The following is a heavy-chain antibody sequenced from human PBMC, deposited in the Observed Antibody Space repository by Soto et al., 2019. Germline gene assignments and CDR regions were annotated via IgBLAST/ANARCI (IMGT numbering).Heavy chain of an antibody. CDR3: ARFTGITVGCLDWELDSLDD. CDR1: GATLRDHY. CDR2: IYDSGTT. Sequence: NPSETLCLTGTVSGATLRDHYWSWVRQPPGKGLEWIGYIYDSGTTNYNPSLKSRVTISIDPSKIQFSLRLTSVTAADTAVYFCARFTGITVGCLDWELDSLDDWGQG. J-gene: IGHJ4*02. V-gene: IGHV4-59*11. D-gene: IGHD1-1*01.